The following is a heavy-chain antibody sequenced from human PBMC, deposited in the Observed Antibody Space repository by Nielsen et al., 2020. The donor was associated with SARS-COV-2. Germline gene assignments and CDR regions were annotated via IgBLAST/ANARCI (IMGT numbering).Heavy chain of an antibody. V-gene: IGHV3-30-3*01. D-gene: IGHD1-14*01. CDR1: GFTFSSYA. CDR2: ISYDGSNK. J-gene: IGHJ6*02. CDR3: ARDLARKYYYYGMDV. Sequence: GESLKISCAASGFTFSSYAMHWVRQAPGKGLEWVAVISYDGSNKYYADSVKGRFTISRDNSKNTLYLQMNSLRAEDTAVYYCARDLARKYYYYGMDVWGQGTTVTVSS.